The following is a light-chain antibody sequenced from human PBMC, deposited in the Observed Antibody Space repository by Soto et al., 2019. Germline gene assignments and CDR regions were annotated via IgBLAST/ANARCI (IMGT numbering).Light chain of an antibody. CDR2: DVT. CDR1: SSDIGDYDY. Sequence: QSALTQPRSVSGSPGQSLTISCSGSSSDIGDYDYVSWYQQQPGKAPTLWIYDVTKRTAEIPDRFSGSKSGDTASLTISGLQAGDEGNDYCCSYVGRNTLYVFGTGTKLTVL. J-gene: IGLJ1*01. V-gene: IGLV2-11*01. CDR3: CSYVGRNTLYV.